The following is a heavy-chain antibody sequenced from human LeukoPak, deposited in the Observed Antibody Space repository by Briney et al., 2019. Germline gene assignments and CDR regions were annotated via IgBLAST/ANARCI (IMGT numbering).Heavy chain of an antibody. CDR1: GHTLTSYD. V-gene: IGHV1-8*01. CDR2: MNPNSGNT. D-gene: IGHD2-15*01. CDR3: ARGLGYCDGATCSTWFDP. J-gene: IGHJ5*02. Sequence: ASVKVSCKASGHTLTSYDIHWVRQAPGQGLEWMGWMNPNSGNTGYAQKFQGRVTMTRDTSISTAYMELSSLKYEDTAVYYCARGLGYCDGATCSTWFDPWGQGTLVTVSS.